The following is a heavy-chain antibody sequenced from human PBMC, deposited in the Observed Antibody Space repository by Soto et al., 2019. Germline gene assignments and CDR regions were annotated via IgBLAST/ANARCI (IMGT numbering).Heavy chain of an antibody. CDR2: IYYSGRT. D-gene: IGHD6-13*01. V-gene: IGHV4-39*01. CDR3: ARHEGGAAADRPLDY. J-gene: IGHJ4*02. Sequence: QLRLQESGPGLVKSSETLSLTCTVSGGSVRSSSYYWGWIRQPPGKGLEWIASIYYSGRTHNNPVLKSGVTMSIDMYTNQFSLKMNSVTAADTAVYYCARHEGGAAADRPLDYWGQGTLVTVSS. CDR1: GGSVRSSSYY.